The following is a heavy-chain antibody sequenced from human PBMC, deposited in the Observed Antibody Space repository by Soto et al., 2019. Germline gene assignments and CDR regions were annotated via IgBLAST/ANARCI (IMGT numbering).Heavy chain of an antibody. D-gene: IGHD6-19*01. CDR3: ARDDAGGQWLVDY. CDR1: GGTFSSYT. V-gene: IGHV1-69*08. CDR2: IIPILGIA. J-gene: IGHJ4*02. Sequence: QVQLVQSGAEVKKPGSSVKVSCKASGGTFSSYTISWVRQAPGQGLEWMGRIIPILGIANYAQKVQGRVTITADKSTSTAYMELSSLRSEDTAVYYCARDDAGGQWLVDYWGQGTLVTVSS.